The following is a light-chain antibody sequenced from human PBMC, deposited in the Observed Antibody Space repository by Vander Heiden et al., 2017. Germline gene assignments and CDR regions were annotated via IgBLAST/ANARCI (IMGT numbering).Light chain of an antibody. V-gene: IGLV2-8*01. CDR1: SSDVGGYNY. CDR3: SSYAGSKNSFV. CDR2: EVS. J-gene: IGLJ1*01. Sequence: QSALTQPPSASGSPGQSVTIPCTGTSSDVGGYNYVSWYQQHPGKAPKLMIYEVSKRPSGVPDRFSGSKSGNTASLTVSGLQAEDEADYYCSSYAGSKNSFVFGTGTKVTVL.